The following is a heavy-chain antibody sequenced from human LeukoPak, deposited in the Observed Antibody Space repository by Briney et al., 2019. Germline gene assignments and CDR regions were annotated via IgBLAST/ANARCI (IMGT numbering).Heavy chain of an antibody. CDR2: IYTSGST. J-gene: IGHJ4*02. V-gene: IGHV4-4*07. CDR3: ARERWEVEYFDY. CDR1: GGSISSYY. Sequence: SETLSLTCTVSGGSISSYYWSWIRQPAGKGLEWIGRIYTSGSTDYNPSLKSRVTMSVDTSKNQFSLKLSSVTAADTAVYYCARERWEVEYFDYWGQGTLVTVSS. D-gene: IGHD5-24*01.